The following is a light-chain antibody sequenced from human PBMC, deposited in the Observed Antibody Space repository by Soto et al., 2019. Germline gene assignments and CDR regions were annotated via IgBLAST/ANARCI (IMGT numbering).Light chain of an antibody. J-gene: IGKJ1*01. V-gene: IGKV1-5*03. Sequence: DIQMTQSPSTLSASVGDRVTITCRASQSINYWLAWYQQKPGKAPNLLIYKASSLESGVTSTFSGSGSGTEYTLTISSLQLDDFATYYCQQYHSYPWTFGQGTKVEIK. CDR1: QSINYW. CDR2: KAS. CDR3: QQYHSYPWT.